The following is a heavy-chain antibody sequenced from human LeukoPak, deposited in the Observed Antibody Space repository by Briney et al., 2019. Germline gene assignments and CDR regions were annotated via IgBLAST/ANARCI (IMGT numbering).Heavy chain of an antibody. J-gene: IGHJ4*02. CDR3: ARHARKRLTSNWDY. CDR2: IYYIGST. CDR1: GGSISSCY. Sequence: SETLSLTCTVSGGSISSCYWSWIRQPPGKGLEWIGYIYYIGSTDYNPSLKSRVIISVDTSKNQFSLKMRSVTAADTAVYYCARHARKRLTSNWDYWGQGSLVTVSS. D-gene: IGHD1-1*01. V-gene: IGHV4-59*08.